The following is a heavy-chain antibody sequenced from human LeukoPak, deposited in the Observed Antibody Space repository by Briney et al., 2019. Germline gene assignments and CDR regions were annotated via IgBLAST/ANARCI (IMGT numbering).Heavy chain of an antibody. CDR1: GGSISSGDYS. CDR2: FYYSGST. V-gene: IGHV4-30-4*07. D-gene: IGHD5-18*01. Sequence: SETLSLTCGVSGGSISSGDYSWSWIRQPPGKGLEWIGYFYYSGSTYYNPSLKSRVTISVDTSKNQFSLKLSSVTAADTAVYYCARAYVSRGYRTPRVDYWGQGTLVTVSS. J-gene: IGHJ4*02. CDR3: ARAYVSRGYRTPRVDY.